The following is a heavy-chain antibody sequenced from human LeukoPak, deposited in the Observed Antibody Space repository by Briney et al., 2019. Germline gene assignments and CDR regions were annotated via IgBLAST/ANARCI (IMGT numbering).Heavy chain of an antibody. CDR3: ARVFRPTGYYSNSRSGSFDF. CDR1: GGSVSSSQNY. J-gene: IGHJ4*02. Sequence: MSSETLSLTCVVSGGSVSSSQNYWGWIRQPPGKGLEWVGTIFSSGSTYYNPSLRTRVSISVDKVKNQFSLDLGSVTAADTAVYYCARVFRPTGYYSNSRSGSFDFWGQGTLVSVSS. CDR2: IFSSGST. D-gene: IGHD3-9*01. V-gene: IGHV4-39*01.